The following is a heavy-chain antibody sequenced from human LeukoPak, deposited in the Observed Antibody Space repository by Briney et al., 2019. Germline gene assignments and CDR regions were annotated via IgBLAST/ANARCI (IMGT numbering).Heavy chain of an antibody. J-gene: IGHJ4*02. CDR1: GFTFSSYW. Sequence: GGSLRLSCAASGFTFSSYWMSWVRQAPGKGLEWVANIKQGGSEKYYVDSVKGRFTISRDNSKNTLYLQMNSLRAEDTAVYYCARRAGAYSHPYDYWGQGTLVTVSS. V-gene: IGHV3-7*03. D-gene: IGHD4/OR15-4a*01. CDR3: ARRAGAYSHPYDY. CDR2: IKQGGSEK.